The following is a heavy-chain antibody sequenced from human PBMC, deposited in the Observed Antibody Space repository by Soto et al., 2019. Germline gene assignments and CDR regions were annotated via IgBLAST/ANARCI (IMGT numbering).Heavy chain of an antibody. J-gene: IGHJ5*02. Sequence: PSETLSLTGVVSGSSISPYYWSWIRHPPGKGLEWVGYIYYGRSTSYNPSLKSRVTISLEPSKRQFSLRLSSVTAADTAAYYCTRLSEHYHSLDPWGPGTLVTV. CDR1: GSSISPYY. CDR3: TRLSEHYHSLDP. D-gene: IGHD3-3*02. V-gene: IGHV4-59*08. CDR2: IYYGRST.